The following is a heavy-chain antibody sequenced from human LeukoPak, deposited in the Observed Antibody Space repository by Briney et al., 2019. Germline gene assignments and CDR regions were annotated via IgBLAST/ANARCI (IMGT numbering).Heavy chain of an antibody. CDR2: IYYSGRP. CDR1: GGHLNSSSYY. Sequence: SETLPLTWSVSGGHLNSSSYYWGWIRQPPGKGLEWNGSIYYSGRPYYNPSLKSRVTISVDTSKNQFSLKLRSVTAADTAVYYCASSYSGYDWSDYYYYYMDVWGKGTTVTVSS. D-gene: IGHD5-12*01. V-gene: IGHV4-39*01. J-gene: IGHJ6*03. CDR3: ASSYSGYDWSDYYYYYMDV.